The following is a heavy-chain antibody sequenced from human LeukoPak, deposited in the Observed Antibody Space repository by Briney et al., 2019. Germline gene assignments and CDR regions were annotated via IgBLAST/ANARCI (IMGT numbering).Heavy chain of an antibody. CDR1: GFTFSSYS. CDR3: ARRMVRGVVYYYYMDV. V-gene: IGHV3-48*01. J-gene: IGHJ6*03. CDR2: ISSSSTI. D-gene: IGHD3-10*01. Sequence: GGSLRLSCAASGFTFSSYSMNWVRQAPGKGLEWVSYISSSSTIYYADSVKGRFTISRDNAKNSLYLQMNSLRAEDTAVYYCARRMVRGVVYYYYMDVWGKGTTVTVSS.